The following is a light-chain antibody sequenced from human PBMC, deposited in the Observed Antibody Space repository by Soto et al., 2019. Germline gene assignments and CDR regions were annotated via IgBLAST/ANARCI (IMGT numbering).Light chain of an antibody. CDR2: QVS. CDR3: SSYTSISTRV. V-gene: IGLV2-14*01. Sequence: QSALTQPASVSGSPGQSITISCTGTNSDVGSYNYVSWYQQHPGKAPKLMIYQVSNRPSGVSNRFSGSKSGNTASLTISGLQAEDEANYYCSSYTSISTRVFSGGTQLTVL. J-gene: IGLJ7*01. CDR1: NSDVGSYNY.